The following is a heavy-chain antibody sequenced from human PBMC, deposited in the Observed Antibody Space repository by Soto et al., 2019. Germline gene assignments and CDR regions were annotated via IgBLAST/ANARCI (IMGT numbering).Heavy chain of an antibody. J-gene: IGHJ3*01. V-gene: IGHV4-39*02. CDR3: ARCFGNAFDV. CDR1: GGSISTDSYN. CDR2: SYYDGTP. Sequence: QLQLQESGPGLVKPSETLSLTCSVSGGSISTDSYNWDWIRQSPGKGLEWIGTSYYDGTPSYNPSLKSQVTISVDTSRNHFSLQVKSVTAADTAMYYCARCFGNAFDVWGQGTMVKVSS. D-gene: IGHD3-3*01.